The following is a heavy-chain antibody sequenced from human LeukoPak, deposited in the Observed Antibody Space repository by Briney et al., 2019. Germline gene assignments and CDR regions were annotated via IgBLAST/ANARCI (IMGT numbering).Heavy chain of an antibody. D-gene: IGHD6-19*01. V-gene: IGHV3-74*03. Sequence: LSGGSLRLSCAASGFTLTNYWMHWVRQAPGKGLVWVSYINSDGSATKYADSVKGRFTISRDNAMNTLYLQMNSLRAEDTAVYYCARGHSSGWYGLDYWGQGTLVTVSS. CDR3: ARGHSSGWYGLDY. CDR1: GFTLTNYW. CDR2: INSDGSAT. J-gene: IGHJ4*02.